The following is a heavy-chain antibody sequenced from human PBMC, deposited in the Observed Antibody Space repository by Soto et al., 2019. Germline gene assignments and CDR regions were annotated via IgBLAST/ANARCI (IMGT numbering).Heavy chain of an antibody. CDR3: ARGRQKSSGWFQRNYFDY. J-gene: IGHJ4*02. D-gene: IGHD6-19*01. CDR2: INHSGST. Sequence: PSETLSLTCAVYGGSFSGYYWSWIRQPPGKGLEWIGEINHSGSTNYNPSLKSRVTISVDTSKNQFSLKLSSVTAADTAVYYCARGRQKSSGWFQRNYFDYWGQGTLVTVSS. CDR1: GGSFSGYY. V-gene: IGHV4-34*01.